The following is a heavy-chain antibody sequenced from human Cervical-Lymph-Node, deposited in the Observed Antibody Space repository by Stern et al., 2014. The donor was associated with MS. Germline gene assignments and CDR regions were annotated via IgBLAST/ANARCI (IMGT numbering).Heavy chain of an antibody. CDR3: ARGGGVDTGLVTSAFDL. J-gene: IGHJ3*01. CDR2: INPSDGRA. V-gene: IGHV1-46*01. Sequence: QVQLVQSGAEVKKPGASVKVSCKSSGYTFTKYYIHWVRQAPGQGLEWMGIINPSDGRASYAQKFQGTVTMTRDTSTSTVYMELRSLRSEDTAVYHCARGGGVDTGLVTSAFDLWGQGTMVTVSS. D-gene: IGHD5-18*01. CDR1: GYTFTKYY.